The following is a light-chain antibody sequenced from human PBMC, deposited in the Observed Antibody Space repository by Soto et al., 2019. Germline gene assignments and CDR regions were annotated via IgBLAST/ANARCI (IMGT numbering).Light chain of an antibody. J-gene: IGLJ1*01. Sequence: QSALTQPASVSGSPGQSITISCTGTSSDVGAYNYVSWYQQHPGKVPKLMIYDVSDRPSGVSNRFSGSKSGNTASLTISGLQAEDEADYYCSSFTKSHSYVFGTGTTVTVL. CDR1: SSDVGAYNY. CDR2: DVS. CDR3: SSFTKSHSYV. V-gene: IGLV2-14*03.